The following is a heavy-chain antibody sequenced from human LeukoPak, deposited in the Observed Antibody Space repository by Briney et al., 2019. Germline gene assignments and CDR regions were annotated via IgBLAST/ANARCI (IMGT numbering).Heavy chain of an antibody. CDR3: ARGLAGGGVFDY. J-gene: IGHJ4*02. CDR1: GGSFSGFY. D-gene: IGHD3-16*01. V-gene: IGHV4-34*01. Sequence: SGTLSLTCAVYGGSFSGFYWNWIRQPPGKGLEWIGEINHSGSTTYNPSLKSRVTISVDTSKNQFSLKLSSVTAADTAVYYCARGLAGGGVFDYWGQGTLATVSS. CDR2: INHSGST.